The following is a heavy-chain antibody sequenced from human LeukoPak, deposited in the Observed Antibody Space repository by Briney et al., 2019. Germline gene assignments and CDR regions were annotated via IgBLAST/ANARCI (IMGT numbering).Heavy chain of an antibody. Sequence: GGSLRLSCAASGFAFSSYAMHWVRQGPGKGLEWVALVSYDGGSKYYADSVKGRITISRDNSKNTLHLQMDSLSTEDTAVYYCARVKGGIAAAGNYFDYWGQGTLVPVSS. CDR1: GFAFSSYA. CDR3: ARVKGGIAAAGNYFDY. V-gene: IGHV3-30-3*01. J-gene: IGHJ4*02. D-gene: IGHD6-13*01. CDR2: VSYDGGSK.